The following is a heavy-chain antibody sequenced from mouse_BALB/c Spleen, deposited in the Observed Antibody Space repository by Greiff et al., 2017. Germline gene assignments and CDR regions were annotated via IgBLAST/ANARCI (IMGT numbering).Heavy chain of an antibody. V-gene: IGHV1S34*01. CDR2: ISCYNGAT. D-gene: IGHD2-3*01. CDR3: ARTRDDGYSAWFAY. Sequence: LVKTGASVKISCTASGYSFTGYYMHWVKQSHGKSLEWIGYISCYNGATSYNQKFKGKATFTVDTSSSTAYMQFNSLTSEDSAVYYCARTRDDGYSAWFAYWGQGTLVTVSA. CDR1: GYSFTGYY. J-gene: IGHJ3*01.